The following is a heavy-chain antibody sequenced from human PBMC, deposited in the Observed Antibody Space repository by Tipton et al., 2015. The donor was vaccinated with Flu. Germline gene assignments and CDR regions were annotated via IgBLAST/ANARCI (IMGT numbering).Heavy chain of an antibody. D-gene: IGHD6-13*01. Sequence: ILSLTCTVSGDSISSHYWSWIRQPAGKGLEWIGYVYYTGSTNYNPSLRSRVSMSLDTSKNQVSLKLSSVTAADTAVYFCARALYSSNWYGSVWLDPWGQGTQVTVSS. CDR3: ARALYSSNWYGSVWLDP. CDR2: VYYTGST. V-gene: IGHV4-59*11. CDR1: GDSISSHY. J-gene: IGHJ5*02.